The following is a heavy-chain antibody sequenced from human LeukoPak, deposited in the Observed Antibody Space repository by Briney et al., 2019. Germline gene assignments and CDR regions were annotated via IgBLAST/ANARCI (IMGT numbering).Heavy chain of an antibody. J-gene: IGHJ4*02. Sequence: PSETLSLTCTVSGGSISSSSYYWGSVRQPPGKGLDWIGSIYYGGSTSYNPSLKSRVPISVNTSKNQFSLRLSSVTAADTAVFYCARLGYTSGLDYWGQGTLVTVSS. V-gene: IGHV4-39*01. CDR2: IYYGGST. CDR3: ARLGYTSGLDY. CDR1: GGSISSSSYY. D-gene: IGHD6-19*01.